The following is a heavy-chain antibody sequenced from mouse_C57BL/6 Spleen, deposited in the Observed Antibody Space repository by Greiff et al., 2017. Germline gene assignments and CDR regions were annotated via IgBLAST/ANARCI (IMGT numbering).Heavy chain of an antibody. CDR3: ATNYGSSYEGFSY. D-gene: IGHD1-1*01. CDR1: GFSFTSYG. Sequence: QVQLKESGPGLVQPSQCLSITCTVSGFSFTSYGVHWVRQSPGKGLEWLGVIWRGGSTDYHAALMSRLSITKDNSKSQVFFIMNSLHADDTALYYCATNYGSSYEGFSYWGQGTLVTVSA. J-gene: IGHJ3*01. V-gene: IGHV2-5*01. CDR2: IWRGGST.